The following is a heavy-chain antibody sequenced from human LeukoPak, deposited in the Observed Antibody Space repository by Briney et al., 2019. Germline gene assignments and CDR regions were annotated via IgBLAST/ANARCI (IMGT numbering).Heavy chain of an antibody. D-gene: IGHD6-19*01. Sequence: SETLSLTCAVSGGSFSGYYWTWIRQPPGKGLEWIGEINHSGSANYNPSLKSRVTISVDTSKNQFSLKLSSVTAADTAVYYCARHPSAVAGKTFDCWGQGTLVTVSS. V-gene: IGHV4-34*01. CDR1: GGSFSGYY. CDR2: INHSGSA. J-gene: IGHJ4*02. CDR3: ARHPSAVAGKTFDC.